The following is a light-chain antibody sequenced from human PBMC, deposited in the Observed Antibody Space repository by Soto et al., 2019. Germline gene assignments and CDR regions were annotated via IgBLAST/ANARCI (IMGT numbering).Light chain of an antibody. CDR2: AAS. V-gene: IGKV1-39*01. CDR1: QSISSY. CDR3: QQSYSTPYT. Sequence: DIQMTQSPSSLSASVGDRVTITCRASQSISSYLNWYQQKPGTAPKLLIYAASSLQSGVPSRFSGSGSGTDFTLTISSLQPEDFATYHCQQSYSTPYTFGQETKLEIK. J-gene: IGKJ2*01.